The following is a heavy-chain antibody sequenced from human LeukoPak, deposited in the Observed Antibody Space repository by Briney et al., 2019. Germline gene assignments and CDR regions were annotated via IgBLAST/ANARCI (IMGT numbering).Heavy chain of an antibody. CDR1: GFTLVSYE. D-gene: IGHD4-23*01. J-gene: IGHJ4*02. CDR3: VREGARWFFDY. V-gene: IGHV3-48*03. CDR2: IDSSGRTM. Sequence: GGSLRLSCAASGFTLVSYEMNWVRQAPGKGLEWVSYIDSSGRTMKYADSVRGRFTISRDNAKNSVNLQMNSLRAEDTAVYYCVREGARWFFDYWGQGTLVTVSS.